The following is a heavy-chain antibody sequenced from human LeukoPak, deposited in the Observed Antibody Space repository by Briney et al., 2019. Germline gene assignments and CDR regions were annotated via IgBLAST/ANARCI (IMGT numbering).Heavy chain of an antibody. CDR3: ARSLGVYDSSGYCDY. V-gene: IGHV4-39*07. CDR2: IYYSGST. CDR1: GGSISSSSYY. J-gene: IGHJ4*02. D-gene: IGHD3-22*01. Sequence: SETLSLTCTVSGGSISSSSYYWGWIRQPPGKGLEWIGSIYYSGSTYYNPSLKSRVTISVDTSKNQFSLKLSSVTAADTAVYYCARSLGVYDSSGYCDYWGQGTLVTVSS.